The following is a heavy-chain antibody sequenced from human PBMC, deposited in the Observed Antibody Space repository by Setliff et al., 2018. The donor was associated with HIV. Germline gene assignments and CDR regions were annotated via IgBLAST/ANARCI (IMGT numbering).Heavy chain of an antibody. CDR3: ARVPVAGANWFDP. J-gene: IGHJ5*02. Sequence: TSETLSLTCSVSGVSINRTDHYWGWIRQSPGKRLEWIGSVSQSGSTYYNPSLKSRITISVDRSKNLFSLKLISVTAADQGVYYCARVPVAGANWFDPWGRGTLVTVSS. CDR2: VSQSGST. V-gene: IGHV4-39*01. D-gene: IGHD2-21*01. CDR1: GVSINRTDHY.